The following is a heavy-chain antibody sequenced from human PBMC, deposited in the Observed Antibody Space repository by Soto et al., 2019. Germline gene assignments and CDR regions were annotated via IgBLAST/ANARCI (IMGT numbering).Heavy chain of an antibody. D-gene: IGHD1-26*01. J-gene: IGHJ5*02. CDR2: ISSSGSTI. CDR3: ARDMHAGFTHYFDP. CDR1: GFTFSSYE. V-gene: IGHV3-48*03. Sequence: GSLRLSCAASGFTFSSYEMNWVRQAPGKGLEWVSYISSSGSTIYYADSVKGRFTISRDNAKNSLYLQMNSLRAEDTAVYYCARDMHAGFTHYFDPWGQGTLVTVSS.